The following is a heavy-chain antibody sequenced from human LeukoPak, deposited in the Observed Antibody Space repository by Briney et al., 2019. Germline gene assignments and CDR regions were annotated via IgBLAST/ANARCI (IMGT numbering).Heavy chain of an antibody. D-gene: IGHD6-19*01. CDR2: ISGSGSST. J-gene: IGHJ3*01. Sequence: GGSLRLSCIGSRFTFRSYAMTWVRQAPGKGLEWVSSISGSGSSTFHAGSVKGRFTISRDNAKNSLYLQMNSLRVDDTAVYYCTREVSGWRGGAFDLWGQGTMVTVSS. V-gene: IGHV3-23*01. CDR1: RFTFRSYA. CDR3: TREVSGWRGGAFDL.